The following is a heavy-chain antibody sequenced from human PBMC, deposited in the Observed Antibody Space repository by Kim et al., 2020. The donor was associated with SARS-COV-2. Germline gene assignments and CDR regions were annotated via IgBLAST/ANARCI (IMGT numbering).Heavy chain of an antibody. CDR2: IIPIFGTA. V-gene: IGHV1-69*13. D-gene: IGHD6-19*01. CDR3: ARSRVQWLVPFDY. J-gene: IGHJ4*02. Sequence: SVKVSCKASGGTFSSYAISWVRQAPGQGLEWMGGIIPIFGTANYAQKFQGRVTITADESTSTAYMELSSLRSEDTAVYYCARSRVQWLVPFDYWGQGTLVTVSS. CDR1: GGTFSSYA.